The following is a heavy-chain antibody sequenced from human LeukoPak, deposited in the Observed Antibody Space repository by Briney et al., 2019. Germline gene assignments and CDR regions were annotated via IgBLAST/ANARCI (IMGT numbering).Heavy chain of an antibody. Sequence: SVTVSCRASGGTFSSYAISWVRQAPGQGREWMGGIIPIFGTANYAQKFQGRVTITADESTSTAYMELSSLRSEDTAVYYCARRWSVGATSGAFDIWGQGTMVTVSS. CDR3: ARRWSVGATSGAFDI. CDR1: GGTFSSYA. D-gene: IGHD1-26*01. J-gene: IGHJ3*02. V-gene: IGHV1-69*13. CDR2: IIPIFGTA.